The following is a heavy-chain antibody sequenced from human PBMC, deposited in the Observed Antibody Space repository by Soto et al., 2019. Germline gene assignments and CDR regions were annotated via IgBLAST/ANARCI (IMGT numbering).Heavy chain of an antibody. CDR1: GSSFTGDY. CDR3: ARVRPPYSRSAQSAGIFEA. Sequence: QVQLQESGPGLVKPSETLSLTCSVSGSSFTGDYWSWLRQPAGKGLEWIGRVFGNGAGTPIYNSSLKSRASVCVDSSKRLFSLKLTPVTAADTAIYSCARVRPPYSRSAQSAGIFEAWGQGISVTVSA. D-gene: IGHD1-26*01. CDR2: VFGNGAGTP. J-gene: IGHJ5*02. V-gene: IGHV4-4*07.